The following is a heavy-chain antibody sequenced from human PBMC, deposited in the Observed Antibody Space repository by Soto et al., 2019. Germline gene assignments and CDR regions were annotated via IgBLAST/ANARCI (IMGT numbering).Heavy chain of an antibody. D-gene: IGHD2-2*01. V-gene: IGHV1-18*01. J-gene: IGHJ6*03. Sequence: ASVKVSCKASGYTFTSYGISWVRQAPGQGFEWMGWISANNGGTNYAQKFQGRVTMTRDTSISTAYMELSRLRSDDTAVYYCARGVVPAATYYYYYMDVWGKGTTVTVSS. CDR1: GYTFTSYG. CDR3: ARGVVPAATYYYYYMDV. CDR2: ISANNGGT.